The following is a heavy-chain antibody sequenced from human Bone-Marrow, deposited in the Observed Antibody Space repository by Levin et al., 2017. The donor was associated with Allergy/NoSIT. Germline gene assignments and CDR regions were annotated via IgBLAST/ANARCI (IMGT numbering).Heavy chain of an antibody. CDR3: AKGGSSGWYNGFFDY. Sequence: GESLKISCAASGFTFSSYAMSWVRQAPGKGLEWVSAISGSGGSTYYADSVKGRFTISRDNSKNTLYLQMNSLRAEDTAVYYCAKGGSSGWYNGFFDYWGQGTLVTVSS. CDR2: ISGSGGST. V-gene: IGHV3-23*01. D-gene: IGHD6-19*01. J-gene: IGHJ4*02. CDR1: GFTFSSYA.